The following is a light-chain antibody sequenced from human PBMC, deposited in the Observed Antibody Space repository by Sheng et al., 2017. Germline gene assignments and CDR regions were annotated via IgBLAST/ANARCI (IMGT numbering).Light chain of an antibody. V-gene: IGLV1-44*01. J-gene: IGLJ2*01. Sequence: QSVLTQPPSASGTPGQRVTISCSGSDSNIGTNVVHWYQQFPGTAPKLLIYSDNKWPSGVPDRFSGSKSGNTASLTVSGLRAEDEADYFCSSHAVGNNLLFGGGTKLTVL. CDR2: SDN. CDR3: SSHAVGNNLL. CDR1: DSNIGTNV.